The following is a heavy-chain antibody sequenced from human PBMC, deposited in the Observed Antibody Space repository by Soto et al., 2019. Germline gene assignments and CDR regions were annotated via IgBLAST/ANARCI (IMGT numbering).Heavy chain of an antibody. V-gene: IGHV3-49*03. J-gene: IGHJ4*02. Sequence: GGSLRLSCTASGFTFGDYAMSWFRQAPGKGLEWVGFIRSKAYGGTTEYAASVKGRFTISRDDSKSIAYLQMNSLKTEDTAVYYCTRTPNTAMAVYYFDYWGQGTLVTVSS. CDR1: GFTFGDYA. CDR3: TRTPNTAMAVYYFDY. CDR2: IRSKAYGGTT. D-gene: IGHD5-18*01.